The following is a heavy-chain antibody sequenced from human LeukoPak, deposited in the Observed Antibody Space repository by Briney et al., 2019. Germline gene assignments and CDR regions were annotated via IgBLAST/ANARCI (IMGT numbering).Heavy chain of an antibody. Sequence: SETLSLTCGVYGGSLSGHYWTWIRQTAGKGLEWIGEINHSGSAKYNPSLKSRVSIPVTLPKNQFSLDLTSVTAADTAVYYCARGQPPYSDGSAYYAGGFYYFDRWGQGTLVTVSS. V-gene: IGHV4-34*01. D-gene: IGHD3-22*01. CDR1: GGSLSGHY. CDR3: ARGQPPYSDGSAYYAGGFYYFDR. CDR2: INHSGSA. J-gene: IGHJ4*02.